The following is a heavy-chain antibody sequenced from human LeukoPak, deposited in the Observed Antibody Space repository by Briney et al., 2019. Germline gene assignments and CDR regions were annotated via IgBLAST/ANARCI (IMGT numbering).Heavy chain of an antibody. CDR3: AKDLPGPFDY. CDR2: ITSTSSYI. V-gene: IGHV3-21*04. CDR1: GFTFSSYS. J-gene: IGHJ4*02. Sequence: GGSLRLSCAASGFTFSSYSMIWVRQAPGQGLEWVSSITSTSSYIYYADSVKGRFTISRDNAKNSLYLQMNSLRAEDTAVYYCAKDLPGPFDYWGQGTLVTVSS.